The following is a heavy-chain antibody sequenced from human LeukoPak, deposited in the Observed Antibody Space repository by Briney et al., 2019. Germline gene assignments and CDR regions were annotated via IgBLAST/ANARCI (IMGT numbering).Heavy chain of an antibody. CDR2: IWYDGSNK. CDR1: GFTFSSYG. J-gene: IGHJ6*03. V-gene: IGHV3-33*06. D-gene: IGHD3-10*01. Sequence: GGSLRLSCAASGFTFSSYGMHWVRQAPGKGLEWAAVIWYDGSNKYYADSVKGRFTISRDNSKNTLYLQMNSLRAEDTAVYYCAKDLYYGSGSYSYYYYMDVWGKGTTVTVSS. CDR3: AKDLYYGSGSYSYYYYMDV.